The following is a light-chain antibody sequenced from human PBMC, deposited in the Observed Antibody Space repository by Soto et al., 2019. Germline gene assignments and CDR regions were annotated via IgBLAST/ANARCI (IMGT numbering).Light chain of an antibody. CDR3: QQFGRSSLST. CDR2: GAS. J-gene: IGKJ2*01. Sequence: EIVLTQSPGTLSLSPGERATLSCRASQSLSGDFLAWYQKKPGQPPRRLIYGASNRATDIPDRFSGSGSGTDGNLTISGMAPEDFAIHPRQQFGRSSLSTFGQGTKLEIK. V-gene: IGKV3-20*01. CDR1: QSLSGDF.